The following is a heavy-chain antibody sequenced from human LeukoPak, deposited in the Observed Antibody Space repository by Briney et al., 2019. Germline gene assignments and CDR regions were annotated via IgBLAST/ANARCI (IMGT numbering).Heavy chain of an antibody. CDR1: GFTFSSYA. D-gene: IGHD6-19*01. V-gene: IGHV3-23*01. CDR2: VGDSGSNT. Sequence: GGSLRLSCAASGFTFSSYAMSWVRQAPGKGPEWVSGVGDSGSNTYYADSVKGRFTISRDNSKNTLYLQMNSLRAEDTAVYYCAKVGRAVTGRLDRYYFDYWGQGTLVTVSS. J-gene: IGHJ4*02. CDR3: AKVGRAVTGRLDRYYFDY.